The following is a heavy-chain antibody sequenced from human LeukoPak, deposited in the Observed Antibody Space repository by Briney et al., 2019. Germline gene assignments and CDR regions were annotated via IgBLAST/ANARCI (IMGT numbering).Heavy chain of an antibody. CDR2: ISAYNGNT. CDR1: GYTFTSYG. Sequence: GASVKVSCKASGYTFTSYGISWVRQAPGQGLEWMGWISAYNGNTNYAQKLQGRVTMTTDTSTSTAYMELRSLRSDDTAVYYCARDLARYSSSPMSDYWGQGTLATVSS. V-gene: IGHV1-18*01. CDR3: ARDLARYSSSPMSDY. D-gene: IGHD6-13*01. J-gene: IGHJ4*02.